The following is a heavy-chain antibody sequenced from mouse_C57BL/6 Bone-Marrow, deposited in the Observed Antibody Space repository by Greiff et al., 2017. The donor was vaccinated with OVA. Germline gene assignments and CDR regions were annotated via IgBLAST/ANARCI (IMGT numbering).Heavy chain of an antibody. J-gene: IGHJ2*01. V-gene: IGHV5-4*01. CDR2: ISDGGSYT. D-gene: IGHD1-1*01. CDR3: ARDADYYGSSYAYFDY. CDR1: GFTFSSYA. Sequence: EVKLEESGGGLVKPGGSLKLSCAASGFTFSSYAMSWVRQTPEKRLEWVATISDGGSYTYYPDNVKGRFTISRDNAKNNLYLQMSHLKSEDTAMYYCARDADYYGSSYAYFDYWGQGTTLTVSS.